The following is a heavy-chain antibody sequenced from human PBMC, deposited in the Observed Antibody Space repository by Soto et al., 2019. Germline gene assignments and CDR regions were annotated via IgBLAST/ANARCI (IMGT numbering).Heavy chain of an antibody. D-gene: IGHD2-21*01. J-gene: IGHJ4*02. V-gene: IGHV3-33*01. CDR1: GFTVSNTG. CDR2: LWYDGNTK. CDR3: ARVPCFSCGRIPYLDY. Sequence: QVQLVESGGGVVQPGRSLRLSCAASGFTVSNTGMHWVRQAPGKGLEWVAVLWYDGNTKYYADSVKGRFTISRDNSMNKVYLQINRLRAEDTVGYYCARVPCFSCGRIPYLDYWGQGTLVTVSS.